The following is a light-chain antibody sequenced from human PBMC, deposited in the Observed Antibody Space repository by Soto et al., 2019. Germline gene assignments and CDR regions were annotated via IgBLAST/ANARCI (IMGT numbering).Light chain of an antibody. V-gene: IGKV1-5*03. CDR1: QRIASA. CDR2: QAS. Sequence: DIKMSQSPSTLSGYLGDRVTITCRASQRIASAVAWYQQRPGKAANLLIYQASSLESGVTSRFSGSASGAEFTLTFTSLQSDDFATYFCLPYYDFPFTVGGGTQVDIK. J-gene: IGKJ4*01. CDR3: LPYYDFPFT.